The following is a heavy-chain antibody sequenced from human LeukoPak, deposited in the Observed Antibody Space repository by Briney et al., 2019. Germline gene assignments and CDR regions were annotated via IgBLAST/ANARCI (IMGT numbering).Heavy chain of an antibody. CDR3: ASEYSGSPLKADY. D-gene: IGHD1-26*01. V-gene: IGHV4-4*02. J-gene: IGHJ4*02. CDR2: IHHSGST. Sequence: PSETLPLTCAVSGGSISSSNWWNWVRQPPGKGLEWIGEIHHSGSTHYNPSLESRVTISVDKSKNQFSLKLSSVTAADTAVYYCASEYSGSPLKADYWGQGTLVTVSS. CDR1: GGSISSSNW.